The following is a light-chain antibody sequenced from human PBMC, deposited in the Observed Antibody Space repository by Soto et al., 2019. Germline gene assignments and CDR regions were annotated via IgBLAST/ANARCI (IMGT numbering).Light chain of an antibody. J-gene: IGKJ1*01. V-gene: IGKV3-20*01. CDR1: QTVSKNY. Sequence: EIVLTQSPVTLSLSPGEGATLSCRASQTVSKNYLAWYHQKPGQAPRLLIYAASTRATGIPDRFSGSGSGTDFTLTISRLEPEDFAVYYCQQYDSSPRTFGQGTKVDIK. CDR2: AAS. CDR3: QQYDSSPRT.